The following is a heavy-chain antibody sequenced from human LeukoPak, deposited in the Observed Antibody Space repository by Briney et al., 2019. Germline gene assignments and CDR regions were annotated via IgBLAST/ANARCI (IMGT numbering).Heavy chain of an antibody. CDR2: ISYDGSNK. V-gene: IGHV3-30*04. CDR1: GFTFSSYA. D-gene: IGHD3-10*01. J-gene: IGHJ6*02. Sequence: GGSLRLSCAASGFTFSSYAMHWVRQAPGKGLEWVAVISYDGSNKYYADSVKGRFTISRDNSKNTLYLQMNSLRAEDTAVYYCARVRLDSGSYYKPYYYYGMDVWGQGTTVTVSS. CDR3: ARVRLDSGSYYKPYYYYGMDV.